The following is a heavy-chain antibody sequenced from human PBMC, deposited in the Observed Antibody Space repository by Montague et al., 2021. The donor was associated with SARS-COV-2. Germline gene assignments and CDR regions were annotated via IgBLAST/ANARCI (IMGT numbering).Heavy chain of an antibody. D-gene: IGHD3-22*01. V-gene: IGHV4-34*01. J-gene: IGHJ3*02. CDR3: ASPTYYYDSSGSDALDI. CDR1: GGSINGYY. CDR2: ICHSGGT. Sequence: SETLSLTCAVYGGSINGYYWSWIRQPPGKGLEWIGEICHSGGTNYNPSLKSRVTISIDTSKNQFSLKLSSVTAADTAVYYCASPTYYYDSSGSDALDIWGQGTMVTVSS.